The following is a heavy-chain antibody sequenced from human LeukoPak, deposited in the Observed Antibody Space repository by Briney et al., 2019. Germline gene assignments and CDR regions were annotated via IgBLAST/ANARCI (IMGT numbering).Heavy chain of an antibody. D-gene: IGHD6-19*01. CDR2: ISSSGSTI. CDR3: ARAGSGGNWFDP. Sequence: GGSLRLSCAASGFTFSSYEMNWVRQAPGKGLEWVSYISSSGSTIYYADSVKGRFTISRDNAKNSLYLQMNSLRAEDTAVYYCARAGSGGNWFDPWGQGTLVTVSS. V-gene: IGHV3-48*03. CDR1: GFTFSSYE. J-gene: IGHJ5*02.